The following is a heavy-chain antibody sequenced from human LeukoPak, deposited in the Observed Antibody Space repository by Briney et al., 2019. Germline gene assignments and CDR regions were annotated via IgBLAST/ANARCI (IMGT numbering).Heavy chain of an antibody. D-gene: IGHD2-15*01. Sequence: PSETLSLTCTVSGGSINNYYWSWIRQPAGKGLEWIGLIYSSGSTSYNPSLKSRVTMSVDTSKKQFSLRLSSVTAADTAVYYCARGVVGGFDYYYYMDVWGKGTTVTISS. CDR2: IYSSGST. CDR3: ARGVVGGFDYYYYMDV. CDR1: GGSINNYY. J-gene: IGHJ6*03. V-gene: IGHV4-4*07.